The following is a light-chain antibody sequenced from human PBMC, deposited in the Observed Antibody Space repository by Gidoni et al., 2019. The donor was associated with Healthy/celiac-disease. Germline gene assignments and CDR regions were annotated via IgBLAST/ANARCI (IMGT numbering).Light chain of an antibody. CDR3: QSADSSGTSQV. Sequence: SYELTQPPSVSVSPGQTASITCSGDALPKQYASWYQQKPGQAPVLVIYKDSERPSGIPERFSGSSSGTTVTLTISGVQAEDEADYYCQSADSSGTSQVFGTGTKVTVL. V-gene: IGLV3-25*02. CDR1: ALPKQY. J-gene: IGLJ1*01. CDR2: KDS.